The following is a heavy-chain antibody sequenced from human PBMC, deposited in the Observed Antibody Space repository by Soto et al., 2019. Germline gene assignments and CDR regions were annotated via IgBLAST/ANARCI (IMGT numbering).Heavy chain of an antibody. CDR2: IWYGGSNK. CDR3: AKEPPTYYDILTGYYKTIAYYFDY. CDR1: GFTFNTYG. J-gene: IGHJ4*02. Sequence: GESLRLSCTTSGFTFNTYGMHWVRQAPGKGLEWVAIIWYGGSNKYYADSVKGRFTISRDNSKNTLYLQMNSLRAEDTAVYYCAKEPPTYYDILTGYYKTIAYYFDYWGQGTLVTVSS. D-gene: IGHD3-9*01. V-gene: IGHV3-33*06.